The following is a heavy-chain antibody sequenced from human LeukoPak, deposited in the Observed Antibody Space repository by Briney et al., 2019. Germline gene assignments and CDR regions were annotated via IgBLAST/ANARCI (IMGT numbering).Heavy chain of an antibody. CDR2: ISGYNGNT. V-gene: IGHV1-18*01. CDR1: GYTFTSYG. CDR3: ARDSSSWLHGH. Sequence: GASVKVSCKASGYTFTSYGISWVRQAPGQGLEWMGWISGYNGNTNYAQKFQDRVVMTTNTSTSTVYMELRRLRSHDTAVYYCARDSSSWLHGHWGQGTLVTVSS. D-gene: IGHD6-13*01. J-gene: IGHJ4*02.